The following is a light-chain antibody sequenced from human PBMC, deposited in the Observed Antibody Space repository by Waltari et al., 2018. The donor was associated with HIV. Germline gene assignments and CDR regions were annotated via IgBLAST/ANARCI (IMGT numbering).Light chain of an antibody. J-gene: IGLJ2*01. CDR1: TGRVTTTHY. V-gene: IGLV7-46*01. CDR3: LLSFHTVRI. Sequence: QAVVTQEPSLSVPPGGTVTFTCASFTGRVTTTHYPDWFQQKPGQAPRTRIYGGDKRHPRIPGRFAGTLAEGKAVLTLTGAQPEDEATYHCLLSFHTVRIFGGGT. CDR2: GGD.